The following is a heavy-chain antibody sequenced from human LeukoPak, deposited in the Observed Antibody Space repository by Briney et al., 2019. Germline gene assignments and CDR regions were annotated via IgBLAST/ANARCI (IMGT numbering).Heavy chain of an antibody. CDR2: INHSGST. CDR1: GFTFSSYG. J-gene: IGHJ6*02. V-gene: IGHV4-34*08. CDR3: AVDSSYCYYGMDV. D-gene: IGHD5-24*01. Sequence: GSLRLSCAASGFTFSSYGMNWVRQAPGKGLEWIGEINHSGSTNYNPSLKSRVTISVDTSKNQFSLKLSSVTAADTAVYYCAVDSSYCYYGMDVWGQGTTVTVSS.